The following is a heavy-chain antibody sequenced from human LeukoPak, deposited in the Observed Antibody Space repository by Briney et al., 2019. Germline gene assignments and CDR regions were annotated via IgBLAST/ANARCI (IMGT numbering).Heavy chain of an antibody. CDR3: ARVTTYYYGSGSYGHYYYYMDV. CDR2: ISTNGSTI. J-gene: IGHJ6*03. CDR1: GFTFSNYE. V-gene: IGHV3-48*03. Sequence: GGSLRLSCAVSGFTFSNYEMNWVRQAPGKGPGWDWYISTNGSTIYYADSVKGRLTISRDNDKNSLYLQMNRLRAEDTPVYYCARVTTYYYGSGSYGHYYYYMDVWGKGTTVTVPS. D-gene: IGHD3-10*01.